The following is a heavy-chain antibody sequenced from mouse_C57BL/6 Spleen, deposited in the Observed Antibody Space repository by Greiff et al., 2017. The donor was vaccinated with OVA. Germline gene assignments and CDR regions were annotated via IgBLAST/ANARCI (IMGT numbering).Heavy chain of an antibody. CDR2: ISSGSSTI. CDR3: ARGILRYAMDY. Sequence: EVQLVEPGGGLVKPGGSLKLSCAASGFTFSDYGMHWVRQAPEKGLEWVAYISSGSSTIYSADTVKGRFTISRDHAKNTLFLQMTSLRSEDTAMYYCARGILRYAMDYWGQGTSVTVSS. J-gene: IGHJ4*01. CDR1: GFTFSDYG. D-gene: IGHD1-1*01. V-gene: IGHV5-17*01.